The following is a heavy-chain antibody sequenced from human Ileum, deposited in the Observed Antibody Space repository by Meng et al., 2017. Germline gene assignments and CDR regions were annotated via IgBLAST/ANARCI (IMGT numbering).Heavy chain of an antibody. V-gene: IGHV4-39*01. CDR1: GGSIRSTSNY. J-gene: IGHJ4*01. Sequence: QVQLQESGPGLVKPSETLSLTCTVSGGSIRSTSNYWDWVRQSPGTRLEWIGSIYYSGATYYNPSLKSRVTMSVDTSKNQFSLRLSSVTAADTAVYFCARRVHDGRHYHYFDYWGQEPWSPSPQ. D-gene: IGHD3-16*01. CDR2: IYYSGAT. CDR3: ARRVHDGRHYHYFDY.